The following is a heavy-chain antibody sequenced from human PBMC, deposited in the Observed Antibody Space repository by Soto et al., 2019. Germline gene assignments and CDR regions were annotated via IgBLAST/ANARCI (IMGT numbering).Heavy chain of an antibody. CDR2: IRGSGDST. D-gene: IGHD2-15*01. CDR3: GRDSDVRWSGY. CDR1: SVTFSGYG. V-gene: IGHV3-23*01. Sequence: VVSLRDCCRASSVTFSGYGMSLVLHSPGKGLELVSAIRGSGDSTYYADSVKGRFTISSDNSKKTMYLQMNSLRAEDTAVYFCGRDSDVRWSGYWGQGTLVTVSS. J-gene: IGHJ4*02.